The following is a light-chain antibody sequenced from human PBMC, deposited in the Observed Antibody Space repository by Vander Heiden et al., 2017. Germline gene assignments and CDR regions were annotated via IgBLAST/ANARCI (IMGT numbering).Light chain of an antibody. Sequence: IVVIPPSHPLPVSPGGQAAINCNSSHRVLVHPDSKNYLAWYQQKPGQPPKLLIYWASTRESGVPDRFSGSGSGTDFTLAISSLQAEDVAVYYCQQYYTTPHTFGQGTKLEIK. CDR3: QQYYTTPHT. CDR2: WAS. V-gene: IGKV4-1*01. CDR1: HRVLVHPDSKNY. J-gene: IGKJ2*01.